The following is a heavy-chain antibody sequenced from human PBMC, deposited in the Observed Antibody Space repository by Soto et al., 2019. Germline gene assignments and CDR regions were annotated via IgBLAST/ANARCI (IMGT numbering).Heavy chain of an antibody. CDR2: MNPNSGNT. CDR3: ARGQYLGYCSGGSCPYYYYYMDV. J-gene: IGHJ6*03. V-gene: IGHV1-8*01. D-gene: IGHD2-15*01. Sequence: GASVKVSCKAFGYTFTSYDINWVRQATGQGLEWMGWMNPNSGNTGYAQKFQGRGTMTRNTSISTAYMELSSLRSEDTAVYYCARGQYLGYCSGGSCPYYYYYMDVWGKGTTVTVSS. CDR1: GYTFTSYD.